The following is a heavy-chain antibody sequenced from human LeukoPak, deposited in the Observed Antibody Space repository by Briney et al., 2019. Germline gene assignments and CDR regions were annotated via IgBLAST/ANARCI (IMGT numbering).Heavy chain of an antibody. J-gene: IGHJ5*02. Sequence: GGSLRLSCVASGFTFSNHAMTWVRQAPGKGLVWVSAISANGVDTFYAPSVKGRFTISRDNSKNTLYLQINSLRAEDTAIYYCAKDVWWSVSWGQGTLVTVSS. CDR1: GFTFSNHA. D-gene: IGHD2-8*02. V-gene: IGHV3-23*01. CDR3: AKDVWWSVS. CDR2: ISANGVDT.